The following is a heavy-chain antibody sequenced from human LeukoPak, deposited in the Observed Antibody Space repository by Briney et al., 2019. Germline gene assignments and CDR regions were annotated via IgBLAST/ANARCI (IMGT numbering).Heavy chain of an antibody. D-gene: IGHD3-22*01. J-gene: IGHJ4*02. CDR1: GLTFPRHA. CDR2: SAGSGGST. CDR3: AQEHFDTSGYYSRFDN. V-gene: IGHV3-23*01. Sequence: GGSLRLSCAASGLTFPRHAMSWVRQAPGKGLEWVASSAGSGGSTHYADSVKGRFTISRDNSQITVFLHMNSLRADDTAVYYCAQEHFDTSGYYSRFDNWGQGILVTVSS.